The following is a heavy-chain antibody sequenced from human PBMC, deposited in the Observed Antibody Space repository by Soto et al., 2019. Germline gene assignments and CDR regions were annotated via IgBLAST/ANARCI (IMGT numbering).Heavy chain of an antibody. Sequence: SETLSLTCTVSGGSISSYYWSWIRQPAGKGLEWIGRIYTSGSTNYKPSLKSRVTMSVDTSKNQFSLKLSSVTAADTAVYYCARDSDDSSGYSNFDYWGQGTLVTVSS. CDR2: IYTSGST. CDR1: GGSISSYY. J-gene: IGHJ4*02. V-gene: IGHV4-4*07. CDR3: ARDSDDSSGYSNFDY. D-gene: IGHD3-22*01.